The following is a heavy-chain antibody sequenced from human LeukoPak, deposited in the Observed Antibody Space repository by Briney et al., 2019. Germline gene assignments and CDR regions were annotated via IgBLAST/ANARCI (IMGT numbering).Heavy chain of an antibody. CDR1: GFTFSSTS. CDR3: ARDRGDGMDV. V-gene: IGHV3-53*01. Sequence: PGGSLRLSCAASGFTFSSTSMSWVRQAPGKGLEWVSVIYSGGSTYYADSVKGRFTISRDNSKSTLYLQMNSLRAEDTAVYYCARDRGDGMDVWGQGTTVTVTS. J-gene: IGHJ6*02. CDR2: IYSGGST.